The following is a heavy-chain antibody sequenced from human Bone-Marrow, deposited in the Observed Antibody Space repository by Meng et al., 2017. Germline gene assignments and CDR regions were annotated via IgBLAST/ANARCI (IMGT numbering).Heavy chain of an antibody. CDR3: ARDLPKDYYDSSGPHSP. V-gene: IGHV3-21*01. D-gene: IGHD3-22*01. CDR2: ISSSSSYI. J-gene: IGHJ3*01. CDR1: GFTFDDYG. Sequence: GGSLRLPCAASGFTFDDYGMSWVRQAPGKGLEWVSSISSSSSYIYYAGSVKGRFTISRDNAKNSLYLQMNSLRAEDTAVYYCARDLPKDYYDSSGPHSPWGQGTMVTVSS.